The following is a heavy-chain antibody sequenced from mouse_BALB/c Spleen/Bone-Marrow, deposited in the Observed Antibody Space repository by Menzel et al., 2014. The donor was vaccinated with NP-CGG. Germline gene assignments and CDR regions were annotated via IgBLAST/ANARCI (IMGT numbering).Heavy chain of an antibody. Sequence: EVMLVESGAELVKPGASVKLTCTGSGFSIKDTYMHWVKQRPEQGLEWIGRIDAANGNSKYDPKFQGKATITADTSSNTGYLQLSSLTSEDTAVYYCARYGYWGQGTSVTVSS. D-gene: IGHD1-1*02. J-gene: IGHJ4*01. CDR2: IDAANGNS. V-gene: IGHV14-3*02. CDR3: ARYGY. CDR1: GFSIKDTY.